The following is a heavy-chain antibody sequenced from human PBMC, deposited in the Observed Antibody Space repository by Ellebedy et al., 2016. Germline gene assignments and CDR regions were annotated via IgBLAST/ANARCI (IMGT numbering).Heavy chain of an antibody. CDR1: GFTFSNFA. V-gene: IGHV3-30*18. CDR3: TKTALVSPLNGAMDV. Sequence: GGSLRLSCAASGFTFSNFAMSWVRQAPGKGLEWVAAISYDGSEKFYADSVRGRFTISRDNSKNTLYVESNSLRVEDTAVYYCTKTALVSPLNGAMDVWGQGTTVTVSS. D-gene: IGHD5-18*01. J-gene: IGHJ6*02. CDR2: ISYDGSEK.